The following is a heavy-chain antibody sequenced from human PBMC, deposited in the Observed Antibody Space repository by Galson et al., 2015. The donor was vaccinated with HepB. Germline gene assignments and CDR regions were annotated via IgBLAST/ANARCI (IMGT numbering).Heavy chain of an antibody. CDR1: GFTFSRNA. CDR3: ARTTWRDKNWPIFDS. V-gene: IGHV3-23*01. CDR2: LTGSSDIT. D-gene: IGHD1-1*01. J-gene: IGHJ4*02. Sequence: PRLSCAASGFTFSRNAMSWVRQAPGKGLEWVSSLTGSSDITNIEDSAKGRFSISRDNSKNTLYLQMNSLRVEDTAFYYCARTTWRDKNWPIFDSWGQGTLVTVSS.